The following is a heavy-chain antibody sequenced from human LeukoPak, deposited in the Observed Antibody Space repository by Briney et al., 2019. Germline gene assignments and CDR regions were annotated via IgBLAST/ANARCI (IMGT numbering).Heavy chain of an antibody. D-gene: IGHD3-22*01. Sequence: SVKVSCKASGGTFSSYAISWVRQAPGQGLEWMGGINPIFGTANYAQKFQGRVTITADESTSTAYMELSSLRSEDTAVYYCARALGHDSSGYYLSYFDYWGQGALVTVSS. CDR2: INPIFGTA. CDR3: ARALGHDSSGYYLSYFDY. V-gene: IGHV1-69*13. CDR1: GGTFSSYA. J-gene: IGHJ4*02.